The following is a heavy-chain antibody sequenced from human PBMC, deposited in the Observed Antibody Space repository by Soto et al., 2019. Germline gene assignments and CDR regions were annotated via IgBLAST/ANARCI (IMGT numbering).Heavy chain of an antibody. CDR3: ARDRATYYDFWSGYYTDYYYGMDV. Sequence: RSLTCTVSGGSISSYYWSWIRQPPGKGLEWIGYIYYSGSTNYNPSLKSRVTISVDTSKNQFSLKLSSVTAADTAVYYCARDRATYYDFWSGYYTDYYYGMDVWGQGTTVTVSS. V-gene: IGHV4-59*01. D-gene: IGHD3-3*01. J-gene: IGHJ6*02. CDR2: IYYSGST. CDR1: GGSISSYY.